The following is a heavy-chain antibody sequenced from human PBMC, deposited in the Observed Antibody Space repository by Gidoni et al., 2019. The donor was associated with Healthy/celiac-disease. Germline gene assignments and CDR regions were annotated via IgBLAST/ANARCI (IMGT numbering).Heavy chain of an antibody. D-gene: IGHD3-10*01. V-gene: IGHV4-39*01. CDR1: GGSISSSSYY. J-gene: IGHJ5*02. CDR3: ARVYGSGSYYNVGWFDP. CDR2: IYYSGST. Sequence: QLQLQESGPGLVKPSETLSLTCTVSGGSISSSSYYWGWIRQPPGKGLEWIGSIYYSGSTYYNPSLKSRVTISVDTSKNQFSLKLSSVTAADTAVYYCARVYGSGSYYNVGWFDPWGQGTLVTVSS.